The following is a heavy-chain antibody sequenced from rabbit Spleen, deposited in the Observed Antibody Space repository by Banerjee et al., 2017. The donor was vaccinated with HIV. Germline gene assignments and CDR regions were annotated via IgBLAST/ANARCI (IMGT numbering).Heavy chain of an antibody. Sequence: QSLEESGGGLVQPGGSLKLSCKASGFDLSNYGVSWVRQAPGKGLEWIGYIDPIFSTTHYATWVNGRFTISSHNAQNTLYLQLNSLTAADTATYFCVRDAGYAGYGYSTLDLWGQGTLVTVS. CDR2: IDPIFSTT. D-gene: IGHD8-1*01. J-gene: IGHJ4*01. CDR3: VRDAGYAGYGYSTLDL. V-gene: IGHV1S7*01. CDR1: GFDLSNYG.